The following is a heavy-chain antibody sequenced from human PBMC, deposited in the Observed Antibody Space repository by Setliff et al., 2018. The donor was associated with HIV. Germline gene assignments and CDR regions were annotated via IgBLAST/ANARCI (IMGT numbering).Heavy chain of an antibody. CDR1: GYTFTTFR. J-gene: IGHJ4*02. Sequence: ASVKVSCKASGYTFTTFRINWVRQAPGQGLEWMGWITPFNGRTNYAQRFQGRVTMTTDTSTNTAYMELRSLRSDDTAVYYCAATYYYDSSGLHGFDYWGQGTLVTVSS. V-gene: IGHV1-18*01. CDR2: ITPFNGRT. D-gene: IGHD3-22*01. CDR3: AATYYYDSSGLHGFDY.